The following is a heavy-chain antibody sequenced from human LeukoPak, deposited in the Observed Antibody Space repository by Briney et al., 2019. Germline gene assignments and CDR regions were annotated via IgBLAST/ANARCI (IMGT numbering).Heavy chain of an antibody. D-gene: IGHD4-17*01. Sequence: GGSLRLSCAASGFTVSSASMNWVRQAPGKGLEWVSSISSSSGSIYYADSVKGRFTISRDNAKNSLYLQMNSLRAEDTAVYYCARDSQTLTTVTNWFDPWGQGTLVTVSS. V-gene: IGHV3-21*01. CDR3: ARDSQTLTTVTNWFDP. CDR2: ISSSSGSI. CDR1: GFTVSSAS. J-gene: IGHJ5*02.